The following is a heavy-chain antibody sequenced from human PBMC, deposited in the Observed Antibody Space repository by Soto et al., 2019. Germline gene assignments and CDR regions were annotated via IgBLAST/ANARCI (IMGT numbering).Heavy chain of an antibody. J-gene: IGHJ5*02. V-gene: IGHV1-69*13. CDR3: ARDLIAGALWFDP. D-gene: IGHD6-19*01. Sequence: ASVKVSCKASGGTFSSYAISWVRQAPGQGLEWMGEIIPIFGTANYAQKFQGRVTITADESTSTAYMELSSLRSEYTAVYYCARDLIAGALWFDPWGQGTMVTVSS. CDR1: GGTFSSYA. CDR2: IIPIFGTA.